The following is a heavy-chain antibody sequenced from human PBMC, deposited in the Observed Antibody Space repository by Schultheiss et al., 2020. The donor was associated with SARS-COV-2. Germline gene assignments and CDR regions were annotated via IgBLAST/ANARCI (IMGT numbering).Heavy chain of an antibody. V-gene: IGHV4-61*05. CDR2: INHSGST. CDR1: GGSISSSSYY. D-gene: IGHD4-17*01. Sequence: GSLRLSCTVSGGSISSSSYYWGWIRQPPGKGLEWIGEINHSGSTNYNPSLKSRVTISVDTSKNQFSLKLSSVTAADTAVYYCARYFYGDYVSHYFDYWGQGTLVTVSS. CDR3: ARYFYGDYVSHYFDY. J-gene: IGHJ4*02.